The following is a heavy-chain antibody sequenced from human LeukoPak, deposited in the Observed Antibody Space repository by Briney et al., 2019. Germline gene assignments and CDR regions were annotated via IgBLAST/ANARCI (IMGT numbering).Heavy chain of an antibody. CDR3: ARGRVLYDSTAYNY. D-gene: IGHD3-22*01. J-gene: IGHJ4*02. Sequence: SETLSLTCTVSGGSISSYYWSWIRQPPGKGLEWIGHIYYSGSTNYNPSLKRRVTISVDTSKNKFSLKPNSVTAADTAVYYCARGRVLYDSTAYNYWGQGTLVTLSS. CDR1: GGSISSYY. CDR2: IYYSGST. V-gene: IGHV4-59*01.